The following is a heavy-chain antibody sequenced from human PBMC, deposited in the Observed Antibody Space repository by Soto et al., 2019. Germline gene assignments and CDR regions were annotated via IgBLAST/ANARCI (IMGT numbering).Heavy chain of an antibody. J-gene: IGHJ4*02. CDR1: GFTFSSYA. CDR2: IRDSGDAT. D-gene: IGHD3-22*01. CDR3: AKLYTRGYYFYFDY. V-gene: IGHV3-23*01. Sequence: LRLSCAASGFTFSSYAMNWVRQAPGKGLEWVATIRDSGDATYYADSVKGRFTISRDNSQNTLYLQMNSLRAKDTAVYYCAKLYTRGYYFYFDYWGQGALVTVSS.